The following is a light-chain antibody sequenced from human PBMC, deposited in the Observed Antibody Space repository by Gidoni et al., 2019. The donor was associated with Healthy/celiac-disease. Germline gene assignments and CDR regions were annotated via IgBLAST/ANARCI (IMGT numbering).Light chain of an antibody. Sequence: QSALTRPSSLSGSPGPSITISCTGTSSDAGSYNLVPWYQQHPGKAPKLMLYEVSKRPSRVSNRFSGSKSGNTASLTISGLQAEDEADYYCCSYAGSSTSYVVFGGGTKLTVL. J-gene: IGLJ2*01. CDR3: CSYAGSSTSYVV. V-gene: IGLV2-23*02. CDR2: EVS. CDR1: SSDAGSYNL.